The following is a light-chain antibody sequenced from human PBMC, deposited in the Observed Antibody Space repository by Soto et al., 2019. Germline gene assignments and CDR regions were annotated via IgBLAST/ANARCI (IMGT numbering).Light chain of an antibody. V-gene: IGKV1-39*01. CDR1: QDILKY. J-gene: IGKJ2*01. CDR3: QQSYNAPYP. Sequence: IQMTQSPASLSASIGDQVTITCRASQDILKYVNWYQQKSGQAPKILIFETSSLERRVPTRFKGSGYGTSFSLTIDSLQPDDFATYFCQQSYNAPYPFGQG. CDR2: ETS.